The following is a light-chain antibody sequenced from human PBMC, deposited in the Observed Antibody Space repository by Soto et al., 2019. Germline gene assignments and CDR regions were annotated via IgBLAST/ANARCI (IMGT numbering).Light chain of an antibody. CDR2: KAS. J-gene: IGKJ2*01. Sequence: DIQMTQSPSTLSASVGDRVIITCRASQDVSQWLAWYQQKPAKAPKLLIYKASQLESGVPSRFSGRGSGTEFTLTIRDLQPDDFATYFCQQYDSDSYTFGQGTKLDIK. CDR1: QDVSQW. V-gene: IGKV1-5*03. CDR3: QQYDSDSYT.